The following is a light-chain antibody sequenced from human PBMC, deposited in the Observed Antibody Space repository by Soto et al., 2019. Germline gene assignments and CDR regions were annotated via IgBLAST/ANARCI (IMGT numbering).Light chain of an antibody. CDR3: QQFGSSLFT. V-gene: IGKV3-20*01. CDR1: QSVTSTY. Sequence: EIVLTQSPGTLSLSPGERATLSCRASQSVTSTYLAWFQHKPGQAPRLLIYGTSNRATGIPDRFSGSGSGTELTLTISRLEPEDFAVYYCQQFGSSLFTFGHGTRLEIK. J-gene: IGKJ5*01. CDR2: GTS.